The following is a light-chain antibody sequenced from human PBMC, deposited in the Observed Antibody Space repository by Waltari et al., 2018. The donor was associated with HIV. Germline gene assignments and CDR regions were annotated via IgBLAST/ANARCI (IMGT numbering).Light chain of an antibody. Sequence: VMTQSPDTLSVSPGERATLSCRASQNVGANLAWYQVRPGQAPSLLIFGATSRTTGFPARFSASGSGTEFTLTISSLQSEEFAIYYCQQYNDLPQTFGQGTRVDMK. CDR1: QNVGAN. V-gene: IGKV3-15*01. CDR3: QQYNDLPQT. J-gene: IGKJ1*01. CDR2: GAT.